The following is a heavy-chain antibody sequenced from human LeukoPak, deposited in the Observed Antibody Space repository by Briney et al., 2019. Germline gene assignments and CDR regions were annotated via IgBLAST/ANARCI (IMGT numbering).Heavy chain of an antibody. V-gene: IGHV3-7*01. CDR3: ARDLRSGWDYYFDY. Sequence: TGGSLRLSCAASGFTVSSNYMSWVRQAPGKGLEWVANIKQDGSEKYYVDSVKGRFTISRDNAKNSLYLQVNSLRAEDTAVYFCARDLRSGWDYYFDYWGQGTLVTVSS. CDR1: GFTVSSNY. J-gene: IGHJ4*02. CDR2: IKQDGSEK. D-gene: IGHD6-19*01.